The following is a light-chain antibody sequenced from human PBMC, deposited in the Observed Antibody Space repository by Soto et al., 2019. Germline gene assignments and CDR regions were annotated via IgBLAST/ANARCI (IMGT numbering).Light chain of an antibody. Sequence: EIVLTQSPATLSLSPGERATLSCRASQNFSNTLAWYQQKPGQPPRLLIYDASNRATGIPARFSGSGSGTDFALTISSLEPEDFAVYYCQQLSNFPLRLGGGTRVDVK. CDR3: QQLSNFPLR. V-gene: IGKV3-11*01. CDR2: DAS. J-gene: IGKJ4*01. CDR1: QNFSNT.